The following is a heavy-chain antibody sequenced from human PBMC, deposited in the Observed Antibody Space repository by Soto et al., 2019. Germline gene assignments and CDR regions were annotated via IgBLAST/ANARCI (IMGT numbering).Heavy chain of an antibody. CDR3: ARGYSYGYVDY. Sequence: EVQLVESGGGLVQPGGSLRLSCAASGFTFSSYDMHWVRQATGKGLEWVSAIGTAGDTYYPGSVKGRFTISRENAKNSLYLQMNSLRAEDTAVYYCARGYSYGYVDYWGQGTLVTVSS. CDR2: IGTAGDT. D-gene: IGHD5-18*01. V-gene: IGHV3-13*01. CDR1: GFTFSSYD. J-gene: IGHJ4*02.